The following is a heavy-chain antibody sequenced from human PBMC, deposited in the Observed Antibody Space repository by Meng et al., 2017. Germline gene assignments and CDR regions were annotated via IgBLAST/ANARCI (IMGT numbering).Heavy chain of an antibody. CDR2: INGGNGDT. V-gene: IGHV1-3*01. J-gene: IGHJ4*02. CDR1: EDTFTSYA. CDR3: ARDTPPLGYFDD. D-gene: IGHD2-15*01. Sequence: ASVKVSCKASEDTFTSYAIHWVRQAPGHRPEWMGWINGGNGDTSYSQKFQGRVTITRDTSASTVSMELGRLRSEDTGVYYCARDTPPLGYFDDWGQGNLVNVAS.